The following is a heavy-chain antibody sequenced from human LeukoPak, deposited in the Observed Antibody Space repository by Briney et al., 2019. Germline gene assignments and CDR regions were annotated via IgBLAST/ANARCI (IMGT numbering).Heavy chain of an antibody. D-gene: IGHD6-13*01. Sequence: GGSLRLSCAASGFTFSSYAMSWVRQAPGKGLEWVSAISGSGVSTYYADSVKGRFTISRDNSKNTLYLQMNSLRAEDTAIYYCARVIRAAPGKGYFDYWGQGTLVTVSS. J-gene: IGHJ4*02. CDR1: GFTFSSYA. CDR3: ARVIRAAPGKGYFDY. V-gene: IGHV3-23*01. CDR2: ISGSGVST.